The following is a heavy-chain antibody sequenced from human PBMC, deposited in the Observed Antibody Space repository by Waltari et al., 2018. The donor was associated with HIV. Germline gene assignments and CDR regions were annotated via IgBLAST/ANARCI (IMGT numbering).Heavy chain of an antibody. CDR2: VYSNGVT. J-gene: IGHJ4*02. CDR1: TSYLTQCYY. D-gene: IGHD4-17*01. Sequence: QMQLQESGPAQVKPSDTLPLTCTASTSYLTQCYYWGWVRQSPGTGLEGIGTVYSNGVTHCTPSLESRVTMSVDTSKNQFSLTLTSVTAADTALYFCATLRTVTGTIDDWGQGILVTVSS. CDR3: ATLRTVTGTIDD. V-gene: IGHV4-39*01.